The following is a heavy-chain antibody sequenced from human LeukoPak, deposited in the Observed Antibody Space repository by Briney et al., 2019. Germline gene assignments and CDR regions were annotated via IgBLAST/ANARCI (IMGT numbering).Heavy chain of an antibody. Sequence: SETLSLTCAVYGGSFSGYNWSWIRQPPGKGLEWIGEINHSGSTNYNPSLKSRVTISVDTSKNQFSLKLSSVTAADTAVYYCARGRRVVPAATRIYYFDYWGQGTLVTVSS. V-gene: IGHV4-34*01. D-gene: IGHD2-2*01. CDR3: ARGRRVVPAATRIYYFDY. J-gene: IGHJ4*02. CDR2: INHSGST. CDR1: GGSFSGYN.